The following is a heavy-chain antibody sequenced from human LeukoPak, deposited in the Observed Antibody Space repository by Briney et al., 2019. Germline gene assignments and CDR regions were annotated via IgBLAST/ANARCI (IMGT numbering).Heavy chain of an antibody. V-gene: IGHV3-21*01. CDR2: IKSSSSYI. D-gene: IGHD3-10*01. CDR1: VFTFSSYS. CDR3: AICLGGSVSYYNDY. Sequence: GGSLRLSCAASVFTFSSYSMHWVRRAPGKGLEWVSSIKSSSSYIYYADSVKGRFTISRHHAKNSLYLQMNSQRAEDAAVYYCAICLGGSVSYYNDYWGQGTLVTVSS. J-gene: IGHJ4*02.